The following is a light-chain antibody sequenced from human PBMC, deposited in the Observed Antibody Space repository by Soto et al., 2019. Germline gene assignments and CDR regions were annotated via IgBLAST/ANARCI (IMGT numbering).Light chain of an antibody. J-gene: IGKJ1*01. V-gene: IGKV1-5*01. CDR3: QQYNSYSLRT. Sequence: DIQMTQSPSTLSASVGDRVTITCRASQSISSWLAWYQQKPGKAPKLLIYDASRLESGVPSRFSGSGSGTEFTLTISSLQPDDFAAYYCQQYNSYSLRTFGQGTKVEIK. CDR2: DAS. CDR1: QSISSW.